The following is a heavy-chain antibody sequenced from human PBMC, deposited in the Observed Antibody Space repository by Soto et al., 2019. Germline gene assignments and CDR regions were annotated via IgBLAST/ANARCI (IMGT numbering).Heavy chain of an antibody. J-gene: IGHJ3*01. Sequence: ELNLVESGGGLVQPGGSLRLSCAASGFSVSHNYVNWVRQAPGRGLEWVSVIFSGGTTHYADSVKGRFTISRDTSKNTVHLQMNGLRVDDTALYYCAGDSTDGDFVDAFDVWGQGTLVTVSS. CDR2: IFSGGTT. V-gene: IGHV3-66*01. CDR3: AGDSTDGDFVDAFDV. CDR1: GFSVSHNY. D-gene: IGHD2-21*01.